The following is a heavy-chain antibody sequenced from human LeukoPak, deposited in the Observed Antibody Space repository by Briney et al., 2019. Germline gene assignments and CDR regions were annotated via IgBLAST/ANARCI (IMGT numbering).Heavy chain of an antibody. D-gene: IGHD6-19*01. J-gene: IGHJ4*02. V-gene: IGHV3-7*01. CDR3: ARVCVSGSTECLHY. Sequence: PGGSLRLSCAVSGFTFSRHWMSWVRQAPGKGLEWVSNIKGDGREKNYVDSVKGRFSISRDNDKNSLHLQMNSLRAEDTAVYHCARVCVSGSTECLHYWGQGPVVSVSS. CDR2: IKGDGREK. CDR1: GFTFSRHW.